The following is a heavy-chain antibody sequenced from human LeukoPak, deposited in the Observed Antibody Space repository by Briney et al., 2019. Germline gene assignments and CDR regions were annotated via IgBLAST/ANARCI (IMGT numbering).Heavy chain of an antibody. CDR2: ISWNSGSI. D-gene: IGHD5-18*01. Sequence: GRSLRLSCAASGFIFDDYAMHWVRQAPGKGLEWVSCISWNSGSIGYADSVKGRFTISRDNAKNSLYLQMNSLRAEDMALYYCAKGYSYAYKYYFDYWGQGTLVTVSS. V-gene: IGHV3-9*03. CDR1: GFIFDDYA. J-gene: IGHJ4*02. CDR3: AKGYSYAYKYYFDY.